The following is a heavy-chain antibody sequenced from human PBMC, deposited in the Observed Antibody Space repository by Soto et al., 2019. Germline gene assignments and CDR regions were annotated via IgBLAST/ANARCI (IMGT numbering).Heavy chain of an antibody. V-gene: IGHV3-23*01. CDR1: VLTFNNYG. CDR3: ANTQALYSGNYYENFHH. CDR2: ISGSGDRT. D-gene: IGHD1-26*01. J-gene: IGHJ1*01. Sequence: PWGSLLLSCVSSVLTFNNYGISWVRQAPGKGLHWVSSISGSGDRTYYADSVKGRFTISRDNSKDTLYLQMNSLRAEDTALYSCANTQALYSGNYYENFHHWGQGTMVTVSS.